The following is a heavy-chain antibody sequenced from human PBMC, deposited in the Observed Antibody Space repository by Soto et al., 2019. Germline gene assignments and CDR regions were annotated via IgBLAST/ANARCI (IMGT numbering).Heavy chain of an antibody. V-gene: IGHV4-30-2*01. J-gene: IGHJ4*02. D-gene: IGHD6-13*01. CDR2: IYHSGST. Sequence: QLQLQESGSGLVKPSQTLSLTCAVSGGSISSGGYSWSWIRHPPGKGLEWIGYIYHSGSTYYNRSLKRRDTISVARSKNQFSLKPSSVTAADTAVYYCASGQQLVRNYWGQGTLVTVSS. CDR1: GGSISSGGYS. CDR3: ASGQQLVRNY.